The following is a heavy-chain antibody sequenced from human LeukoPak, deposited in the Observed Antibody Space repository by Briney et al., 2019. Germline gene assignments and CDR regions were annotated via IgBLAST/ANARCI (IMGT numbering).Heavy chain of an antibody. Sequence: GASVKVSCKASRFTYTSSTIHWVRQAGGHRLECIGWIVVGSGNTNYAEKFQERVIITRDMSTTTVYMELSSLRSEDTAVYYCAGTPWFGELTLDYWGQGTLVTVSS. V-gene: IGHV1-58*02. CDR3: AGTPWFGELTLDY. D-gene: IGHD3-10*01. J-gene: IGHJ4*02. CDR1: RFTYTSST. CDR2: IVVGSGNT.